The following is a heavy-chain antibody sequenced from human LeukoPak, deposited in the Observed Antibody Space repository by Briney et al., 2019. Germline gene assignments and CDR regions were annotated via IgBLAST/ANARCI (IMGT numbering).Heavy chain of an antibody. J-gene: IGHJ2*01. D-gene: IGHD6-13*01. Sequence: SQTLSLTCTVSGGSISSGSYYWSWIRQPAGKGLEWIGRLYTSGSTNYNPSLKSRVTISVDTSKNQFSLKLSSVTAADTAVYYCARGALISSSWPYWYFDLWGRGTLVTVSS. CDR3: ARGALISSSWPYWYFDL. CDR2: LYTSGST. V-gene: IGHV4-61*02. CDR1: GGSISSGSYY.